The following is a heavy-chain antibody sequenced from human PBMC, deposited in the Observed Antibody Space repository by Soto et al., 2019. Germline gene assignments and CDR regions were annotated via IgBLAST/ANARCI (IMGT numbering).Heavy chain of an antibody. CDR1: GGSLTSNGYY. CDR2: IYYSGTT. D-gene: IGHD3-3*01. CDR3: ARDLLYRAVFEI. V-gene: IGHV4-31*03. J-gene: IGHJ3*02. Sequence: QVHLQESGPGLVKPSQTLSLTCTVSGGSLTSNGYYWSWIRQRPEKGLEWLGYIYYSGTTHFNPSLKSRFSISMETSNNQFSLNLTSVTAADTAVYFCARDLLYRAVFEIWGQGTLVTGSA.